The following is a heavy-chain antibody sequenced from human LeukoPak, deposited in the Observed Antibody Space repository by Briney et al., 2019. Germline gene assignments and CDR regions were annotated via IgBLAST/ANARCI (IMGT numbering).Heavy chain of an antibody. CDR3: TRLPLDYSLDH. J-gene: IGHJ4*02. CDR1: GDSISSTTYW. V-gene: IGHV4-39*01. Sequence: PSETLSLTCTVSGDSISSTTYWWGWIRQSPGKGLEWIGSMSYVGITSYNPSFKSRVTISVDTSKNQFSLMLSSVTAADTAVYYCTRLPLDYSLDHWGQGTPVSVSS. CDR2: MSYVGIT. D-gene: IGHD4-11*01.